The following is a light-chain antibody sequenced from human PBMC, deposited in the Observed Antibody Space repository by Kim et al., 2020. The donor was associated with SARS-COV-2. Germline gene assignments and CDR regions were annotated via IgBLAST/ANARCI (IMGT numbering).Light chain of an antibody. CDR2: GVS. V-gene: IGLV2-18*02. CDR3: SSFTSSGMYV. CDR1: TSDVGSYNH. J-gene: IGLJ1*01. Sequence: QSALTQPPSVSGSPGQSVTISCTGTTSDVGSYNHVSWYQQPPGSAPKLMIYGVSNRPSGVPDRFSGSKSGNTASLTISGLQAEDEGDYYCSSFTSSGMYVCGTGTKVTVL.